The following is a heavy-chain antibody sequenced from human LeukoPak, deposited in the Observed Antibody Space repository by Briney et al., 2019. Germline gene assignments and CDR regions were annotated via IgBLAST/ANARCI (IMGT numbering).Heavy chain of an antibody. CDR1: GFTFTDYW. CDR2: IKRDGSEK. D-gene: IGHD4-17*01. V-gene: IGHV3-7*01. CDR3: AKEHYSGIAHYGDYG. Sequence: PGGSLRLSCEGSGFTFTDYWMSWVRQAPGKGLEWVANIKRDGSEKYYVDSVKGRFTISRDNAKNSLYLQLNSLRTEDTAVYYCAKEHYSGIAHYGDYGWGQGTLVTVS. J-gene: IGHJ4*01.